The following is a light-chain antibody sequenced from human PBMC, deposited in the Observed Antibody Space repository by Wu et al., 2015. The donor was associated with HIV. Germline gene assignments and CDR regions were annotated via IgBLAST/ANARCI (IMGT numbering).Light chain of an antibody. Sequence: GDRATLSCRASQSVSTYLAWYQQKPGQAPRLLIYGASNRATGIPARFSGSGSGTDFSLTISSLEPEDFAIYYCQQRSIWPWTFGQGTKVEIK. CDR2: GAS. J-gene: IGKJ1*01. V-gene: IGKV3-11*01. CDR3: QQRSIWPWT. CDR1: QSVSTY.